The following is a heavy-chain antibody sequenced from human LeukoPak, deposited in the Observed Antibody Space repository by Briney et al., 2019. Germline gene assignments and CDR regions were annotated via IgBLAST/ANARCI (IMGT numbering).Heavy chain of an antibody. V-gene: IGHV1-18*01. J-gene: IGHJ3*02. CDR1: GYTFTSYG. CDR3: ARDIAAAGTVPGYAFDI. D-gene: IGHD6-13*01. CDR2: ISAYNGNT. Sequence: ASVKVSCKASGYTFTSYGISWVRQAPGQGLEWMGWISAYNGNTNYAQKLQGRVTMTTDTSTSTAYMELRSLRSDDTAVYYCARDIAAAGTVPGYAFDIWGQGTMVTVSS.